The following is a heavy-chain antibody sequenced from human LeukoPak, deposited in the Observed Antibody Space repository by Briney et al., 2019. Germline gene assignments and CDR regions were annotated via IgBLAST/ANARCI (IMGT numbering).Heavy chain of an antibody. CDR1: GYTFTNYG. CDR2: ISAYNGNT. Sequence: ASVKVSCKASGYTFTNYGISWVRQAPGQGLEWMGWISAYNGNTNYAQKFQGRVTITADKSTSTAYMELSSLRSEDTAVYYCATYCSGGSCYPQTFDYWGQGTLVTVSS. J-gene: IGHJ4*02. CDR3: ATYCSGGSCYPQTFDY. D-gene: IGHD2-15*01. V-gene: IGHV1-18*01.